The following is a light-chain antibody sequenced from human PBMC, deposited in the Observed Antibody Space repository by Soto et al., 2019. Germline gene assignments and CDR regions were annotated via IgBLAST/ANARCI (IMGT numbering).Light chain of an antibody. Sequence: QSVLTQPASVSGSPGQSITISCTGTSSDVGAYNYASWYQQYPGEAPKVIIYDVSHRPAGVSNRFSGSKSGNTASLTISGLQTQDEADYYCSSYTSATTYVFGTGTNVTV. J-gene: IGLJ1*01. CDR1: SSDVGAYNY. V-gene: IGLV2-14*01. CDR3: SSYTSATTYV. CDR2: DVS.